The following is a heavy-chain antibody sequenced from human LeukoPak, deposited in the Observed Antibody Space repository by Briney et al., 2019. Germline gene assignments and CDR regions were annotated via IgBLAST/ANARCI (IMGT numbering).Heavy chain of an antibody. CDR1: GFTFSTNG. J-gene: IGHJ3*01. D-gene: IGHD4-17*01. V-gene: IGHV3-7*01. CDR3: ARESTKYGAYVSGFDF. Sequence: GGSLRLSCAASGFTFSTNGMSWVRQAPGKGLEWVANIMGGGSDKYYVDSVKGRFIISRDNAKNSLYLQMNSLRAEDAAVYYCARESTKYGAYVSGFDFWGQGTMVTVSS. CDR2: IMGGGSDK.